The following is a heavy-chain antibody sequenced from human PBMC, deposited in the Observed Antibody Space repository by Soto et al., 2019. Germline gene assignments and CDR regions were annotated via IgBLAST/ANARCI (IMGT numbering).Heavy chain of an antibody. V-gene: IGHV3-23*01. CDR3: AKEYNSGCTLKYAFDI. Sequence: EVQLLESGGGLVQPGGSLRLSCAASTFTFSNYAMSWVRQAPGKGLEWVSAISGSGGSTYYADSVKGRFTISRDNSKNTLYLQMNRLRAEDTAVYYCAKEYNSGCTLKYAFDIWGQGTMVTVSS. J-gene: IGHJ3*02. CDR1: TFTFSNYA. D-gene: IGHD6-19*01. CDR2: ISGSGGST.